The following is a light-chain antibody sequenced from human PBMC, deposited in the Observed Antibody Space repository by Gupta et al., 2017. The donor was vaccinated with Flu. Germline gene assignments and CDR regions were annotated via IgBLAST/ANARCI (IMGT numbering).Light chain of an antibody. CDR1: QSVSSS. J-gene: IGKJ3*01. V-gene: IGKV3-11*01. CDR2: DAS. CDR3: QQRNNRSFLT. Sequence: VLTQSPATLSLSPGERATLFCRASQSVSSSLAWYQQKPGEAPRLLINDASNRATDSPARFSGSGSGTDYSLTISSLEAEDFAVYYCQQRNNRSFLTFGPGTKVDIK.